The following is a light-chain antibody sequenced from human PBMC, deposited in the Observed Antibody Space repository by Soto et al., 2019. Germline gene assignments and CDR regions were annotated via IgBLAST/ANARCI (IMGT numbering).Light chain of an antibody. CDR3: QQYDSWPT. V-gene: IGKV3-15*01. CDR1: QSISSS. Sequence: EIVMTQSPATLSVSPGERATLSCRASQSISSSLAWYQQKPGQAPGLLIYGASTRATGIPARFSGSGSGTEFTLTISSLQSEDFAVYYCQQYDSWPTFGQGTRLEIK. CDR2: GAS. J-gene: IGKJ5*01.